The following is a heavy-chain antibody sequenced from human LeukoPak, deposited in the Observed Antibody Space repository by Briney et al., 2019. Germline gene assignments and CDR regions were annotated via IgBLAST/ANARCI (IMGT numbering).Heavy chain of an antibody. CDR3: AKVETAAAATLRGFDY. D-gene: IGHD6-13*01. Sequence: PGGSLRLSCAASGFTFSSYAMSWVRQAPGKGLEWVLSIGGSGGSTYYADSVKGRFTISRDNSKNTLYLQMNSLRAEDTAVYYCAKVETAAAATLRGFDYWGQGTLVTVSS. J-gene: IGHJ4*02. V-gene: IGHV3-23*01. CDR1: GFTFSSYA. CDR2: IGGSGGST.